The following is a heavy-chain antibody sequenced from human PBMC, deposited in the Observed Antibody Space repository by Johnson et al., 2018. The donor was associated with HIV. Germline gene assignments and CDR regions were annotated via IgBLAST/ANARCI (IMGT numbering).Heavy chain of an antibody. CDR2: VNWTGART. CDR3: ASISLGAFDI. V-gene: IGHV3-20*04. J-gene: IGHJ3*02. CDR1: GFIFDDFG. Sequence: VQLVESGGGVVRPGESLRPSCGASGFIFDDFGMNWVRHAPGQGLEWVSYVNWTGARTGYEDSVTDLQTRRFTISRDNSKNTLYLQMGSLRAEDMAVYFCASISLGAFDIWGQGTLVTVSS.